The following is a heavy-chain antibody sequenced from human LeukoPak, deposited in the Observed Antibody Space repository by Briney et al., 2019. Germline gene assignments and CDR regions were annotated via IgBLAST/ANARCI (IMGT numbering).Heavy chain of an antibody. D-gene: IGHD6-19*01. V-gene: IGHV3-7*01. Sequence: HPGGSLRLSCAASGFTFSSYWMSWVRQAPGKGLEWVANIKQDGSEKYYVDSVKGRFTISRDNAKNSLYLQMNSLRAEDTAVYYCARESTGYSSGWYGYWGQGTLVTVSS. CDR1: GFTFSSYW. CDR2: IKQDGSEK. CDR3: ARESTGYSSGWYGY. J-gene: IGHJ4*02.